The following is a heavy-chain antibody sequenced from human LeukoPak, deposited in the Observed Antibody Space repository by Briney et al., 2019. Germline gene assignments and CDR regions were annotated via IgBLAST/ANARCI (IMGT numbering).Heavy chain of an antibody. CDR3: VGGGNSGFGLGY. CDR1: GFTFSSYA. J-gene: IGHJ4*02. V-gene: IGHV3-30-3*01. D-gene: IGHD4-23*01. CDR2: ISYDGSNK. Sequence: GRSLRLSCAASGFTFSSYAMHWVRQAPGKGLEWVAVISYDGSNKYYADSVKGRFTISRDNSKNTLYLQMNSLRAEDTAVYYCVGGGNSGFGLGYWGQGTLVTVSS.